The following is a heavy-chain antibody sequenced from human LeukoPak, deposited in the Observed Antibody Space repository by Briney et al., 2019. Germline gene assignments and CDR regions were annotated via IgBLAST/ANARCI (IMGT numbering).Heavy chain of an antibody. CDR1: LFTFSSYW. Sequence: PGGSLRLSCAASLFTFSSYWMHWVRQAPGKGLVWVSRITSDGSNTIYADSVKGRFSISRDNAKNTLYLHMNSLRAEDTAVYYCARDDAFDIWGQGTMVTVSS. CDR2: ITSDGSNT. CDR3: ARDDAFDI. V-gene: IGHV3-74*01. J-gene: IGHJ3*02.